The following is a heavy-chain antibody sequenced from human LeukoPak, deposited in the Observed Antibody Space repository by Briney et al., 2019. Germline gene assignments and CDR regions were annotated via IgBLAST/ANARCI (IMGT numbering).Heavy chain of an antibody. J-gene: IGHJ5*02. V-gene: IGHV3-7*01. CDR3: APRGGSGTYGSCFDP. D-gene: IGHD1-26*01. CDR1: RFTFGIYW. Sequence: RGSLRLSCAASRFTFGIYWMSWVRQAPGKALEWVANINQDGSETYYVDSVEGRFTISRDNTKNSLYLHMNSLRAEDTAVYYCAPRGGSGTYGSCFDPWGQGTLVTVSS. CDR2: INQDGSET.